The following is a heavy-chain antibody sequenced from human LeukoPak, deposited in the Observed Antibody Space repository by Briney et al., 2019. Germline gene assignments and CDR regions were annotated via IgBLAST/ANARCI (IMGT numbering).Heavy chain of an antibody. J-gene: IGHJ4*02. CDR1: SGSISSGDYY. CDR3: ARRPGGTGGGG. D-gene: IGHD1/OR15-1a*01. CDR2: IRYRGST. Sequence: PSETLSLTCTVSSGSISSGDYYWSWIRQPPGRGLEWIGYIRYRGSTSYKPSLKSRVTISLDTSKNQFSLRLSSVTAADTAVYYCARRPGGTGGGGWGQGTLVTVSS. V-gene: IGHV4-30-4*01.